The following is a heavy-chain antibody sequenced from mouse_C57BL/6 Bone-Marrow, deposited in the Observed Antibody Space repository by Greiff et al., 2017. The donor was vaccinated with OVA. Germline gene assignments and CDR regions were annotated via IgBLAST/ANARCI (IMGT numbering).Heavy chain of an antibody. CDR1: GYTFTDHI. Sequence: VQLQQSGAELASPGASVTLSCKASGYTFTDHIMNWVKKRPGQGLEWIGRIHPSDSDTNYNQKFKGKATLTVDKSSSTAYMQLSSLTSEDSAVYYCAIDGYYPAWFAYWGQGTLVTVSA. D-gene: IGHD2-3*01. CDR2: IHPSDSDT. V-gene: IGHV1-74*01. J-gene: IGHJ3*01. CDR3: AIDGYYPAWFAY.